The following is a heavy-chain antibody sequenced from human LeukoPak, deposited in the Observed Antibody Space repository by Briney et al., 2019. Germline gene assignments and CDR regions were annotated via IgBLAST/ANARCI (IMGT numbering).Heavy chain of an antibody. CDR3: ACIVWSGYWYYFDY. D-gene: IGHD3-3*01. CDR1: VGTVTSYA. J-gene: IGHJ4*02. Sequence: SVALSCTASVGTVTSYAISWVRQATGQGLEWMGGSIPGFGTANYAQKIQGRVTITTDESTSTAYMELSSLRSEETAVYYCACIVWSGYWYYFDYWGQGTLVTVSS. V-gene: IGHV1-69*05. CDR2: SIPGFGTA.